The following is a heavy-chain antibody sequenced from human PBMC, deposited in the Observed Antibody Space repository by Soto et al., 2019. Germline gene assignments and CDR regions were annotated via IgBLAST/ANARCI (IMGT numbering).Heavy chain of an antibody. D-gene: IGHD6-19*01. CDR1: GFTFSSYA. CDR2: ISYDGSNK. V-gene: IGHV3-30-3*01. J-gene: IGHJ4*02. CDR3: ARDRQWLVRFDY. Sequence: QVQLVESGGGVVQPGRSLRLSCAASGFTFSSYAMHWVRQAPGKGLEWVAVISYDGSNKYYADSVKGRFTISRDNSQNTLYLQMNSLRAEDTAVYYCARDRQWLVRFDYWGQGTPVTVSS.